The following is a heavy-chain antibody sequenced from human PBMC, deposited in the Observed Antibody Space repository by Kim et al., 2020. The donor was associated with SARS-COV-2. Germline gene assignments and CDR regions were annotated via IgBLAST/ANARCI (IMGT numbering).Heavy chain of an antibody. V-gene: IGHV7-4-1*02. D-gene: IGHD5-12*01. Sequence: ASVKVSCKASGYTVTTYSMVWVRQAPGQRFEWMGWINTNTGNPTYAQGFTGRFVFSLDTSVSTAYLQISSLKTEDAAVYYCARAVAITGNGMDVWGQGTTVTVSS. CDR3: ARAVAITGNGMDV. CDR1: GYTVTTYS. J-gene: IGHJ6*02. CDR2: INTNTGNP.